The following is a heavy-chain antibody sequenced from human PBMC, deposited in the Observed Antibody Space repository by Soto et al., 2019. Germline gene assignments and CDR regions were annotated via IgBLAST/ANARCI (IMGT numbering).Heavy chain of an antibody. CDR1: GFTFSSYE. CDR3: ARDRDELVGIFPYYYGMDV. D-gene: IGHD2-21*01. V-gene: IGHV3-48*03. CDR2: ISSSGRTT. Sequence: GGSLRLSCAASGFTFSSYEMNWVRQAPGKGLEWVSYISSSGRTTYYADSVKGRFTISRDNAKNSLSLQMNSLRADDTAVYYCARDRDELVGIFPYYYGMDVWGQGTTVTVS. J-gene: IGHJ6*02.